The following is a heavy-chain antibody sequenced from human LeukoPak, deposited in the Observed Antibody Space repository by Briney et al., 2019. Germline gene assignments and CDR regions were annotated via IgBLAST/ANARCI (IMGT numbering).Heavy chain of an antibody. D-gene: IGHD2-2*01. CDR1: GYTFTSYD. V-gene: IGHV1-8*01. CDR2: MNPNSGNT. J-gene: IGHJ4*02. CDR3: ARASIRYCSSTSCYPY. Sequence: ASVKVSCKASGYTFTSYDINWVRQATGQGLEWMGWMNPNSGNTGYAQKFQGRVTMTRNTSISTAYMEQSSLRSEDTAVYYCARASIRYCSSTSCYPYWGQGTLVTVSS.